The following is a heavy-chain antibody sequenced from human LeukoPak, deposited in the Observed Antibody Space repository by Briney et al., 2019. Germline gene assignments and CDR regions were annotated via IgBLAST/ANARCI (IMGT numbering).Heavy chain of an antibody. J-gene: IGHJ5*02. CDR1: GFTFSSYG. V-gene: IGHV3-30*18. D-gene: IGHD5-12*01. Sequence: GRSLRLSCAASGFTFSSYGMHWVRQAPGKGLEWVAVISYDGSNKYYADSVKGRFTISRDNSKNTLYLQMNSLRAEDTAVYYCANHPNGDIVATMTWGQGTLVTVPS. CDR2: ISYDGSNK. CDR3: ANHPNGDIVATMT.